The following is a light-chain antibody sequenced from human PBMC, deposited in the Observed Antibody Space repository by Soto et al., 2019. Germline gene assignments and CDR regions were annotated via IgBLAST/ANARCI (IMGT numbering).Light chain of an antibody. J-gene: IGKJ1*01. CDR2: EAS. V-gene: IGKV1-5*03. CDR1: QSIKSW. Sequence: DIQMTQSPSTLSASVGDRVTITCRASQSIKSWLAWYQQKPGKAPKLLIYEASSLESGVPSRFGGSGSGTEFTLTISSLHPDDFATYYCHQYNTYSWTFGQGTKVEIK. CDR3: HQYNTYSWT.